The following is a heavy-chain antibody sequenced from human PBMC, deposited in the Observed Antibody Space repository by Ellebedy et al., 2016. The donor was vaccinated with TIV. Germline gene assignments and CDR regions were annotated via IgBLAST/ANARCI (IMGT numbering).Heavy chain of an antibody. CDR2: MYHDGST. J-gene: IGHJ5*02. D-gene: IGHD3-10*01. Sequence: SETLSLXXTVSGGSISSYHWTWIRQPPGKGLEWIGYMYHDGSTDCNPSLKSRITISLDTSKNQFSLRLSSVTAADTAVYYCTRGHYGLDPWGQGTLATVSS. V-gene: IGHV4-59*01. CDR1: GGSISSYH. CDR3: TRGHYGLDP.